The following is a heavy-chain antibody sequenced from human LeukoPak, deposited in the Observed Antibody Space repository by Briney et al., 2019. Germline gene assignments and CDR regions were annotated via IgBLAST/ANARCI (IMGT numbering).Heavy chain of an antibody. CDR2: IYYSGST. CDR1: GGSIGSSSYY. Sequence: SETLSLTCTVSGGSIGSSSYYWGWIRQPPGKGLEWIGSIYYSGSTYYNPSLKSRVTISVDTSKNQFSLKLSSVTAADTAVYYCARHGRAGYSSSWYLPYFQHWGQGTLVTVSS. D-gene: IGHD6-13*01. J-gene: IGHJ1*01. CDR3: ARHGRAGYSSSWYLPYFQH. V-gene: IGHV4-39*01.